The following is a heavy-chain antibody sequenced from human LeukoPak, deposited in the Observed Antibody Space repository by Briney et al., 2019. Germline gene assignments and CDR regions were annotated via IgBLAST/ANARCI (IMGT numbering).Heavy chain of an antibody. Sequence: SQTLSLTCAISGDSVSSNFAAWNWLRQSPSRGLEWLGRTYYRSKWFNEYSTSVGSRITINPDTSKNQFSLQLSFVTPEDTAVYYCARESGDYVKFDYWGQETLVTVSS. CDR1: GDSVSSNFAA. CDR2: TYYRSKWFN. D-gene: IGHD3-16*01. J-gene: IGHJ4*02. V-gene: IGHV6-1*01. CDR3: ARESGDYVKFDY.